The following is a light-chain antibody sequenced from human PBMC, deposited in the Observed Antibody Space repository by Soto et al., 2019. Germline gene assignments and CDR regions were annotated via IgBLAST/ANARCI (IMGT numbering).Light chain of an antibody. CDR1: QSISSW. J-gene: IGKJ1*01. CDR3: QQYNSLWT. Sequence: DIPMTQSPSTLSASVGDRVTITCRASQSISSWLAWYQQKPGKARKLLIYKASSLESGVPSRFSGSGSGTEFTLTISSLQPDDFATYYCQQYNSLWTFGQGTKVEIK. CDR2: KAS. V-gene: IGKV1-5*03.